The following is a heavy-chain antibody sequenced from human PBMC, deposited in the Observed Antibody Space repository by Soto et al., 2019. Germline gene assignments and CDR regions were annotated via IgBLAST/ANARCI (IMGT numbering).Heavy chain of an antibody. CDR3: ARHKTSRGYCTNGVCSGRYNWFDP. CDR1: GGSISSSSYY. D-gene: IGHD2-8*01. J-gene: IGHJ5*02. CDR2: IYYSGST. V-gene: IGHV4-39*01. Sequence: SETLSLTCTVSGGSISSSSYYWGWIRQPPGKGLEWIGSIYYSGSTYYNPSLKSRVTISVDTSKNQFSLKLSSVTAADTAVYYCARHKTSRGYCTNGVCSGRYNWFDPWGQGTLVTVSS.